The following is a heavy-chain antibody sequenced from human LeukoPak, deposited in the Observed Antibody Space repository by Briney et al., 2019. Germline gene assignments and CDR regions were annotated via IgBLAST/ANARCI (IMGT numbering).Heavy chain of an antibody. V-gene: IGHV3-23*01. Sequence: GGSLRLSCAASGFTFSSYAMSWVRQAPGKGLKWVSTINDNGDGTYYADSVKGRFTISRDNSKNTLYLQMNSLRAEDTAVYYCVQRVASDYWGQGTLVTVSS. CDR1: GFTFSSYA. CDR3: VQRVASDY. D-gene: IGHD2-15*01. CDR2: INDNGDGT. J-gene: IGHJ4*02.